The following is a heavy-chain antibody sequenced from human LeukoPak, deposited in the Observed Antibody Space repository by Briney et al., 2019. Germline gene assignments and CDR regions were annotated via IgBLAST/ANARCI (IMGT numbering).Heavy chain of an antibody. CDR2: INPNSGGT. CDR3: ARRRSSGWYAGVFDY. V-gene: IGHV1-2*02. Sequence: GASVKVSCKASGYTFTGYYMHWVRQAPGQGLEWMGWINPNSGGTNYAQKFQGRVTMTRDTSISTAYMELSRLRSDDTAVYYCARRRSSGWYAGVFDYWGQGTLVTVSS. CDR1: GYTFTGYY. J-gene: IGHJ4*02. D-gene: IGHD6-19*01.